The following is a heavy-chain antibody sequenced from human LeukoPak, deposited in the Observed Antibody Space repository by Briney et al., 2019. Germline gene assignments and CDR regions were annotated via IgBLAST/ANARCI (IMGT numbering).Heavy chain of an antibody. V-gene: IGHV4-4*07. D-gene: IGHD2-15*01. CDR2: MYTDGDT. CDR1: GASISGYW. Sequence: SETLSLTCDVSGASISGYWWSRIRQPAGKGLEWIGRMYTDGDTNYNPALKSRVTVSVDTSKNLFSLKLISVTAADTAVYYCARVPAGCGGTCPFDSWGQGTLVTVSS. CDR3: ARVPAGCGGTCPFDS. J-gene: IGHJ4*02.